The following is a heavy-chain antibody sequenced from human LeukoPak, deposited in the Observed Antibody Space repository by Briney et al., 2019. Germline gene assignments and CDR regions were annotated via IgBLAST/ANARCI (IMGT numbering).Heavy chain of an antibody. CDR2: IKQDGSEK. J-gene: IGHJ4*02. D-gene: IGHD2-2*01. V-gene: IGHV3-7*01. Sequence: PGGSLRLSCAASGFTFNGHWMSLVRQAPGKGLEWVANIKQDGSEKYYVDSVKGRFTISRDNAKNSLYLQMNSLRAEDTAVYYCARAKYCSSTSCYDFDYWGQGTLVTVSS. CDR1: GFTFNGHW. CDR3: ARAKYCSSTSCYDFDY.